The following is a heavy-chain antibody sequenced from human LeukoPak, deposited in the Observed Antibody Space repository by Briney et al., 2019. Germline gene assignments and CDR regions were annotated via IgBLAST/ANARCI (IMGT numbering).Heavy chain of an antibody. V-gene: IGHV3-21*01. Sequence: GGSLRLSCVGSGFNFNRYTMKWVRQAPGKGLEWISSINGDGTKIYYGDSVKGRFTISRDNAKTSLSLQLNSLRGDDAAVYYYAKGGWSGPYHYYMDVWGEGTTVTVSS. D-gene: IGHD1-26*01. CDR3: AKGGWSGPYHYYMDV. CDR2: INGDGTKI. J-gene: IGHJ6*03. CDR1: GFNFNRYT.